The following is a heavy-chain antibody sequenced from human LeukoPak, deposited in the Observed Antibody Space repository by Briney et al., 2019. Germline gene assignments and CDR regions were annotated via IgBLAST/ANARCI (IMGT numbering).Heavy chain of an antibody. V-gene: IGHV3-9*01. CDR1: GFIFDDYA. CDR2: ISWNSGSI. J-gene: IGHJ4*02. CDR3: ARAVAGDFDY. D-gene: IGHD6-19*01. Sequence: GGSLRLSCAASGFIFDDYAMHWVRQGPGKGLEWVSGISWNSGSIGYADSVKGRFTISRDNAKNSLYLQMNSLRAEDTALYYCARAVAGDFDYWRQGTLVTVSS.